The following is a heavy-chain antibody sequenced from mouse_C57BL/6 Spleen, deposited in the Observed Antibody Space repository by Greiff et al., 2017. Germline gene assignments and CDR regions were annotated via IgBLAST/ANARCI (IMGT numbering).Heavy chain of an antibody. CDR1: GFSLTSYG. V-gene: IGHV2-5*01. J-gene: IGHJ4*01. Sequence: VQLQQSGPGLVQPSQSLSITCTPSGFSLTSYGVHWVRQSPGKGLEWLGVIWRGGSTDYNAAFMSRLSITKDNSKSQVFFKMNSLQADDTAIYYCAKNYYGSSYGGMDYWGQGTSVTVSS. CDR2: IWRGGST. D-gene: IGHD1-1*01. CDR3: AKNYYGSSYGGMDY.